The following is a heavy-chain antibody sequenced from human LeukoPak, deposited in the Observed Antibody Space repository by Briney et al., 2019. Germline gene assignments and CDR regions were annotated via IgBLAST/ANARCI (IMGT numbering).Heavy chain of an antibody. J-gene: IGHJ4*02. CDR2: ISGSGGST. CDR1: GFTFSRYA. V-gene: IGHV3-23*01. CDR3: AKSSDYYDSSRFDY. Sequence: PGGSLRLSCAASGFTFSRYAMSWVRQDPGKGLEWVSAISGSGGSTYYADSVKGRFTISRDNSKNTLYLQMNSLRAEDTAVYYCAKSSDYYDSSRFDYWGQGTLVTVSS. D-gene: IGHD3-22*01.